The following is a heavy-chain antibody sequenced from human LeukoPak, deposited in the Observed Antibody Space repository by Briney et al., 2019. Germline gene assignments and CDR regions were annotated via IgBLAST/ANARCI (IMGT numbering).Heavy chain of an antibody. D-gene: IGHD6-6*01. V-gene: IGHV3-7*01. CDR1: GFTFSSYW. J-gene: IGHJ4*02. CDR2: IKQEGSEK. CDR3: ARVRGSSYFDY. Sequence: GGSMRLSCAASGFTFSSYWMSWVRQAPGKGLEWVANIKQEGSEKYYVDSGKGRFTISRDNAKNSLYLQMNSLRAEDTAVYYCARVRGSSYFDYWGQGTLVTVS.